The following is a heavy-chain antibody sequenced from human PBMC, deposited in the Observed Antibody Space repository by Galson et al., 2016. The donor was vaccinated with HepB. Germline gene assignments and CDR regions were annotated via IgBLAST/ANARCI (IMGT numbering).Heavy chain of an antibody. Sequence: SLRLSCAASGFTFRSYAMGWVRQDLGKGLEWVSYISGSGGTTDYADSVKGRFTISRDNSKNMLYLQMDSLTADDTALYYCANIIFGEATAFEHWGQGALVTVSS. J-gene: IGHJ4*02. V-gene: IGHV3-23*01. CDR3: ANIIFGEATAFEH. CDR2: ISGSGGTT. D-gene: IGHD3-3*02. CDR1: GFTFRSYA.